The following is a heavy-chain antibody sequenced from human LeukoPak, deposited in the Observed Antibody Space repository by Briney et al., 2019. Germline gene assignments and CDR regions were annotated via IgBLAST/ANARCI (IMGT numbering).Heavy chain of an antibody. V-gene: IGHV3-73*01. D-gene: IGHD2-2*01. CDR3: TTDPYCSSTSCYFDY. J-gene: IGHJ4*02. CDR1: GFTFSGSP. CDR2: IRTKATSYDA. Sequence: GGSLKLSCAASGFTFSGSPMHWVRQASGKGLEWVGRIRTKATSYDAAYAASVKGRFTISRDDSKNTAYLQMNSLKTEDTAVYYCTTDPYCSSTSCYFDYWGQGTLVTVSS.